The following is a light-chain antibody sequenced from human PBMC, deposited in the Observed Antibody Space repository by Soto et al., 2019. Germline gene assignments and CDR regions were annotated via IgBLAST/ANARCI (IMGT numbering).Light chain of an antibody. CDR2: AAS. CDR3: QQLNSYPR. J-gene: IGKJ5*01. CDR1: QGISSY. Sequence: DIQLTQSPSFLSASVGDRVTITCRASQGISSYLAWYQQKPGKAPKLLIYAASTLQRGVPSRFSGSGSGTEFTLTISILQPEDFATYYCQQLNSYPRFGQGIRLEIK. V-gene: IGKV1-9*01.